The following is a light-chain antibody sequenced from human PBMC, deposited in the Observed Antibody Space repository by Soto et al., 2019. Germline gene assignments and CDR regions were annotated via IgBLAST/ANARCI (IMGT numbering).Light chain of an antibody. V-gene: IGKV3-15*01. J-gene: IGKJ1*01. CDR2: GAS. CDR3: QQYNNWPLT. Sequence: EIVVTQSPATLSLSPGERVTLSCRASQSIGRNLAWCQQTPGQAPRLLIYGASTRATGIPARFSGSGSGTEFTLTISNLQSEDFAVYYCQQYNNWPLTFGQGTKVDIK. CDR1: QSIGRN.